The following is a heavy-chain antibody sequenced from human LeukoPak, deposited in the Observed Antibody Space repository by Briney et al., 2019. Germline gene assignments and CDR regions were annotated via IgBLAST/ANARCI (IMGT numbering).Heavy chain of an antibody. Sequence: PGGSLRLSCAASGFTFSSYWMSWVRQAPGKGLEWVSAISGCGGSTYYADSVKGRFTISRDNSKNTLYLQMNSLRAEDTAVYYCAKGVDYDSSGYYPYWGQGTLVTVSS. J-gene: IGHJ4*02. V-gene: IGHV3-23*01. CDR1: GFTFSSYW. CDR2: ISGCGGST. CDR3: AKGVDYDSSGYYPY. D-gene: IGHD3-22*01.